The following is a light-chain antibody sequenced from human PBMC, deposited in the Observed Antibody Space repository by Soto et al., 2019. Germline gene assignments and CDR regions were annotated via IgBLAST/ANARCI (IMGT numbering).Light chain of an antibody. V-gene: IGKV3-20*01. CDR3: QQYDILWT. CDR1: QSVSSNY. Sequence: EIVLTQSPGTLSLSPGERATLSCRASQSVSSNYLAWYQQKPGQAPRLLIFGASTRATGIPGRFSGSGSGTDFTLTISTLEPEDFAVYYCQQYDILWTFGQGTKVEIK. J-gene: IGKJ1*01. CDR2: GAS.